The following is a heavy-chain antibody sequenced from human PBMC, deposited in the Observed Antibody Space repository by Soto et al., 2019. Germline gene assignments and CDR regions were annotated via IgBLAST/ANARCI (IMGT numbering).Heavy chain of an antibody. Sequence: SETLSLTCAVYGGSFSGYYWSWIRQPPGKGLEWIGEINHSGSTNYNPSLKSRVTISVDTSKNQFSLKLSSVTAADTAVYYCARAGSYYDFWSGYPNYYYGMDVWGQGTTVPVSS. D-gene: IGHD3-3*01. V-gene: IGHV4-34*01. CDR3: ARAGSYYDFWSGYPNYYYGMDV. CDR1: GGSFSGYY. CDR2: INHSGST. J-gene: IGHJ6*02.